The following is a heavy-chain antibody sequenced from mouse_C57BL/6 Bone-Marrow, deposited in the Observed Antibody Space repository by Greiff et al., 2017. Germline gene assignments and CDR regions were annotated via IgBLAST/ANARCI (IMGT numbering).Heavy chain of an antibody. Sequence: EVQVVESGEGLVKPGGSLKLSCAASGFTFSSYAMSWVRQTPEKRLEWVAYISSGGDYIYYADTVKGRFTISRDNARNTLYLQMSSLKSEDTAMYYCTRDDDYDWFAYWGQGTLVTVSA. D-gene: IGHD2-4*01. CDR1: GFTFSSYA. V-gene: IGHV5-9-1*02. CDR2: ISSGGDYI. J-gene: IGHJ3*01. CDR3: TRDDDYDWFAY.